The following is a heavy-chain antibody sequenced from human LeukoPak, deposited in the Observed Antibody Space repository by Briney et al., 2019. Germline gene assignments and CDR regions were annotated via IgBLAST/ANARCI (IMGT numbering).Heavy chain of an antibody. Sequence: GSSVKVSCKASGGTFSSYAISWVRQAPGQGLEWMGGIIPIFGTANHAQKFQGRVTITADESTSTAYMELSSLRSEDTAVYYCATVTRFVEMATINDAFDIWGQGTMVTVSS. V-gene: IGHV1-69*01. CDR3: ATVTRFVEMATINDAFDI. CDR2: IIPIFGTA. J-gene: IGHJ3*02. D-gene: IGHD5-24*01. CDR1: GGTFSSYA.